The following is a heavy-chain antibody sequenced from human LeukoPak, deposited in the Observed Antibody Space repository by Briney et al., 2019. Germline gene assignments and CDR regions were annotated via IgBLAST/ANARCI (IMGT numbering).Heavy chain of an antibody. CDR3: ASAARYYDFWSGYRYYFDY. CDR2: IYYSGST. Sequence: PSETLSLTCTVSGGSISSSSYYWGWIRQPPGKGLEWIGSIYYSGSTYYNPSLKSRVTISVDTSKNQFSLKLSSVTAADTAVYYCASAARYYDFWSGYRYYFDYWGQGTLVTVSS. D-gene: IGHD3-3*01. CDR1: GGSISSSSYY. J-gene: IGHJ4*02. V-gene: IGHV4-39*01.